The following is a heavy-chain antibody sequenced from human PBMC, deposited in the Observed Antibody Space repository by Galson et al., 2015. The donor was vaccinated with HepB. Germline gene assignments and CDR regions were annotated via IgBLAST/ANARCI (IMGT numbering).Heavy chain of an antibody. V-gene: IGHV3-23*01. CDR3: ASPYRPLNWEYFDF. J-gene: IGHJ4*02. D-gene: IGHD3-16*02. CDR1: GFTFTNYD. CDR2: INDIGGNT. Sequence: SLRLSCAASGFTFTNYDMSWVRQAPGKGPEWVSAINDIGGNTFYADSVKGRFTISRDNSKNTLYLQMNSLRAEDTAVYYCASPYRPLNWEYFDFWGQGTLVTVSA.